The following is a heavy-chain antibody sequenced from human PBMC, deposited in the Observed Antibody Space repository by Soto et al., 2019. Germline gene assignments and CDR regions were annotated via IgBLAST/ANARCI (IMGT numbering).Heavy chain of an antibody. J-gene: IGHJ5*02. CDR2: IGADNSDT. V-gene: IGHV1-18*04. Sequence: QVQLVQSGPEVKKPGGSVKVSCKASGYTFPTYGFSWVRQAPGQGLEWVGWIGADNSDTTYAQKFQGRVTMTIDTATTTSYMESRSLTTDDTAVYFCARDWRGAEGFDPWGQGTLVTVSS. D-gene: IGHD3-3*01. CDR1: GYTFPTYG. CDR3: ARDWRGAEGFDP.